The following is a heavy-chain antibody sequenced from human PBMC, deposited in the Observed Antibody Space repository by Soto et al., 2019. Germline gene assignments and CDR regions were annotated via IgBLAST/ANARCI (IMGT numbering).Heavy chain of an antibody. J-gene: IGHJ4*02. D-gene: IGHD6-13*01. V-gene: IGHV3-13*01. CDR2: IGTAGDT. Sequence: PGGSLRLSCAASGFTFSSYDMHWVRQATGKGLEWVSAIGTAGDTYYPGSVKGRFTISRENAKDSLYLQMNSLRAEDTAVYYCTKGPGETAAGFDYWGQGTLVTVSS. CDR1: GFTFSSYD. CDR3: TKGPGETAAGFDY.